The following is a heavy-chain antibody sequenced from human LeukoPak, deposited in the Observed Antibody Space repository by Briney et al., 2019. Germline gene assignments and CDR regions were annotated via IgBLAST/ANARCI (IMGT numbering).Heavy chain of an antibody. V-gene: IGHV3-21*01. CDR1: GFTFSSNS. D-gene: IGHD6-13*01. CDR2: ISSSSSYI. J-gene: IGHJ6*02. Sequence: GGSLRLSCAASGFTFSSNSMNWVRQAPGKGLEWVSSISSSSSYIYYADSVKGRFTISRDNAKNSLYLQMNSLRAEDTAVYYRAREMYSSSWGGAGMDVWGQGTTVTVSS. CDR3: AREMYSSSWGGAGMDV.